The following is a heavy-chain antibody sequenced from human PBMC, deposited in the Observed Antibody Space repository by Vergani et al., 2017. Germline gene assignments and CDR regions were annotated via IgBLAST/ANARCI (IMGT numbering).Heavy chain of an antibody. J-gene: IGHJ6*02. CDR3: ANAKPRNSGDDYLYYYHAMDF. CDR2: IRGSGGST. V-gene: IGHV3-23*01. Sequence: EMQLLESGGDLVQPGGSLRPSCAASGFTFNHYAMNWVRQAPGKGLEWVSGIRGSGGSTYYAGSVKGRFTISRDRSKNTLYLQMNSLSAGDTAVYYCANAKPRNSGDDYLYYYHAMDFWGQGTTVTVSS. CDR1: GFTFNHYA. D-gene: IGHD5-12*01.